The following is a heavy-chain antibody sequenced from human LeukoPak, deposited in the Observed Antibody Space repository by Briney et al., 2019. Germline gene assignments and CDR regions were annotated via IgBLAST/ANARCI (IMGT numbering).Heavy chain of an antibody. CDR1: GFTFSSYA. CDR3: ARLLTPAAHEGGFDP. CDR2: ISGGGGST. Sequence: PGGSLRLSCAASGFTFSSYAMSWVRQAPGKGLEWVSAISGGGGSTYYADSVKGRFTISRDNAKNSLYLQMNSLRAEDTAVYYCARLLTPAAHEGGFDPWGQGTLVTVSS. J-gene: IGHJ5*02. D-gene: IGHD2-2*01. V-gene: IGHV3-23*01.